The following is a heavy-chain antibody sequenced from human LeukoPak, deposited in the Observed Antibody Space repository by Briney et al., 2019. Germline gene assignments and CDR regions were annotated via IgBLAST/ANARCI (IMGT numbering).Heavy chain of an antibody. CDR1: GGSISSYY. CDR2: IYYSGST. V-gene: IGHV4-39*01. CDR3: ARTYYYGSGSYYDHRDAFDI. D-gene: IGHD3-10*01. Sequence: SETLSLTCTVSGGSISSYYWGWIRQPPGKGLEWIGNIYYSGSTYYNPSLKSRVTISVDTSKNQFSLKLSSVTAADTALYYCARTYYYGSGSYYDHRDAFDIWGQGTMVTVSS. J-gene: IGHJ3*02.